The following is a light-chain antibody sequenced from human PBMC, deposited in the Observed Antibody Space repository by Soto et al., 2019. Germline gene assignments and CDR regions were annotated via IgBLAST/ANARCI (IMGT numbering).Light chain of an antibody. V-gene: IGLV2-8*01. J-gene: IGLJ2*01. Sequence: QSALTQPASVSGSPGQSITISCTGTSSDVGGYKYVSWYQQHPGKAPKLMIYEVSKRPSGVPDRFSGSKSGDTASLTVSGLQADDEADYYCSSYAGSNNLVFGGGTKLTVL. CDR2: EVS. CDR3: SSYAGSNNLV. CDR1: SSDVGGYKY.